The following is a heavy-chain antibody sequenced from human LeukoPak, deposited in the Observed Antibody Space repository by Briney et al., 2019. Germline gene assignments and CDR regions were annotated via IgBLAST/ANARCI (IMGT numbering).Heavy chain of an antibody. CDR1: VYTVTGYY. V-gene: IGHV1-2*02. CDR2: SNPNSRCR. Sequence: ASVKVSCKASVYTVTGYYMHWLRRAPGQPRERMGGSNPNSRCRNYPQKFQGRVTMHRHTPIRTAYMELGRLRYDDTAVYHCARRLIAAALLALFDPWRESPRLPVPS. CDR3: ARRLIAAALLALFDP. D-gene: IGHD6-13*01. J-gene: IGHJ5*02.